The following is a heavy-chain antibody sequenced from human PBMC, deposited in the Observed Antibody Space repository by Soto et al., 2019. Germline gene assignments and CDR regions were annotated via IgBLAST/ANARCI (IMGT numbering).Heavy chain of an antibody. D-gene: IGHD3-10*01. CDR1: GGSISSSSCY. Sequence: PSETLSLTCTVSGGSISSSSCYWGWIRQPPGKGLEWIGSIYYSGSTYYNPSLKSRVTISVDTSKNQFSLKLSSVTAADTAVYYCARVPLLLWFGELLQEWYFDLWGRGTLVTVSS. CDR3: ARVPLLLWFGELLQEWYFDL. J-gene: IGHJ2*01. CDR2: IYYSGST. V-gene: IGHV4-39*01.